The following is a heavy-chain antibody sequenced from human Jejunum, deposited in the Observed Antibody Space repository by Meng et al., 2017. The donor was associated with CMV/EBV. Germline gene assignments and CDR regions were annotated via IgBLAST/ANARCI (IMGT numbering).Heavy chain of an antibody. D-gene: IGHD3-22*01. CDR3: ARGYESSGFYPPFDY. CDR2: IEWDDDK. Sequence: FSLTTSGMCVSWIRQPPGKALEWLAFIEWDDDKYYSTSLKTRLTISRDTSKNQVVLTMTNMDPEDTATYYCARGYESSGFYPPFDYWGQGTLVTVSS. V-gene: IGHV2-70*01. CDR1: FSLTTSGMC. J-gene: IGHJ4*02.